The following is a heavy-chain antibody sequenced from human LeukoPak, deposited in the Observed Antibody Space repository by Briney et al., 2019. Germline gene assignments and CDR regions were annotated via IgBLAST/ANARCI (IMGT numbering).Heavy chain of an antibody. J-gene: IGHJ6*02. CDR2: ISGSGGST. V-gene: IGHV3-23*01. D-gene: IGHD2-15*01. Sequence: PGASLRLSCAASGFTFSSYAMSWVRQAPGKGLEWVSAISGSGGSTYYADSVKGRFTISRDNSKNMLYLQMNSLRAEDTAVYYCAKALEVVGPSYYYYGMDVWGQGTTVTVSS. CDR1: GFTFSSYA. CDR3: AKALEVVGPSYYYYGMDV.